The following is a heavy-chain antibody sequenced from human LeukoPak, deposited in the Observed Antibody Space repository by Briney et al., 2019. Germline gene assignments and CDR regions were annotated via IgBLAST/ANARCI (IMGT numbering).Heavy chain of an antibody. J-gene: IGHJ4*02. D-gene: IGHD6-13*01. CDR3: ARGLGGYTSSQAY. CDR1: GFTFSSYG. Sequence: GGTLRLSCAASGFTFSSYGMSWVRQAPGKGLVWVSRINTDGSSTNYADSVKGRFTISRDNAKNTLYLQMNSLRAEDTAVYYCARGLGGYTSSQAYWGQGTLVTVSS. V-gene: IGHV3-74*01. CDR2: INTDGSST.